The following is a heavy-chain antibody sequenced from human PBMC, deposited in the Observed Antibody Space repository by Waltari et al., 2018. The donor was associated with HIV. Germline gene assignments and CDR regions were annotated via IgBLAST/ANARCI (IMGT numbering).Heavy chain of an antibody. CDR1: GYSFTSYW. CDR2: SGPSDSYT. CDR3: ARHPRAFCGGDCYLFDY. Sequence: EVQLVQSGAEVKKPGESLRISCKGSGYSFTSYWISWVRQMPGKGLEWMGRSGPSDSYTNYSPSFQGHVTISADKSISTAYLQWSSLKASDTAMYYCARHPRAFCGGDCYLFDYWGQGTLVTVSS. V-gene: IGHV5-10-1*01. D-gene: IGHD2-21*02. J-gene: IGHJ4*02.